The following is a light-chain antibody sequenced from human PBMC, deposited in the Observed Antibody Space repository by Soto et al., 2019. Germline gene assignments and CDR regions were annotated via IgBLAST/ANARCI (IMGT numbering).Light chain of an antibody. CDR2: DAS. CDR1: QTIGNW. Sequence: DIQMTQSPSSLSASVGDRVTITCRASQTIGNWLAWYQQRPGKAPNLLIYDASTLRSGVPSRFTGSGSGTEFTLTISSLQSEDFAVYYCQQLNYWPRITFGQGTRLEIK. CDR3: QQLNYWPRIT. J-gene: IGKJ5*01. V-gene: IGKV1-5*01.